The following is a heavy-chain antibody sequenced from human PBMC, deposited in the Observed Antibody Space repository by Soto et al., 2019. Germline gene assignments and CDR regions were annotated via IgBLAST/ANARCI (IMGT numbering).Heavy chain of an antibody. CDR2: ISISSGNT. CDR1: GYTFSDYG. D-gene: IGHD3-10*01. CDR3: ARSYYYGSYWYFDL. V-gene: IGHV1-18*04. Sequence: ASVKVSCKASGYTFSDYGITWVRQAPGQGLEWMGWISISSGNTHFEESLQGRVTMTSDKTSTAYMELWRLRSDDSAMYYCARSYYYGSYWYFDLWGRGTLVTVSS. J-gene: IGHJ2*01.